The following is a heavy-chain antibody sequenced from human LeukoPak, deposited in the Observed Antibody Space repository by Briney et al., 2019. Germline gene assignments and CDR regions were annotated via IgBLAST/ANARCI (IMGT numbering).Heavy chain of an antibody. CDR1: GGSISSYY. J-gene: IGHJ6*03. CDR3: ARGITMVRGVLFRYYYYMDV. V-gene: IGHV4-59*01. CDR2: IYYSGST. D-gene: IGHD3-10*01. Sequence: TSETLSLTCTVSGGSISSYYWSWIRQPPGKGLEWIGYIYYSGSTNYNPSLKSRVTISVDTSKNQFSLKLSSVTAADTAVYYCARGITMVRGVLFRYYYYMDVWGKGTTVTISS.